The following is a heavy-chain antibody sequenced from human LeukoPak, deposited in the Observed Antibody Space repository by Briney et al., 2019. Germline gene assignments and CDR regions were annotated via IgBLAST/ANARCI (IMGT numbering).Heavy chain of an antibody. CDR2: IYYSGST. CDR1: GGSISSCRYY. D-gene: IGHD3-22*01. V-gene: IGHV4-39*01. CDR3: ARQYYDSSGYYPFDY. J-gene: IGHJ4*02. Sequence: SETLSLTCTVSGGSISSCRYYWGSIRQPPGKGLEWIGSIYYSGSTYYNPSLKSRVTISVDTSKNQFSLKLSSVTAADTAVYYCARQYYDSSGYYPFDYWGQGTLVTVSS.